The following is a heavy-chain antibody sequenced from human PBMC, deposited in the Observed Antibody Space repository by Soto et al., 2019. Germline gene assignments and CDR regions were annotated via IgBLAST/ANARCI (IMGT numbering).Heavy chain of an antibody. V-gene: IGHV1-46*01. CDR2: INARSGST. J-gene: IGHJ6*02. CDR3: ARDSSIYPLRYYGMDV. Sequence: EASVKVSCKASGYTFTTCHMHWVRQAPGQGLEWMGIINARSGSTNYAQKFQGRVTLTRDTSTSTVSMELSSLRSEDTAIYYCARDSSIYPLRYYGMDVWGQGTTVTVSS. D-gene: IGHD2-2*02. CDR1: GYTFTTCH.